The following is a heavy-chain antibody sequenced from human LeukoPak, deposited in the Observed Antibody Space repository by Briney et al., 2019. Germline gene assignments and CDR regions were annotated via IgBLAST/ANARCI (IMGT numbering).Heavy chain of an antibody. J-gene: IGHJ4*02. CDR3: AKGSSGYFFDL. V-gene: IGHV3-23*01. D-gene: IGHD3-22*01. CDR2: ISNDGGGT. CDR1: GFIFNNYG. Sequence: GGSLRLSCAASGFIFNNYGLVWVRQAPGKGLEWVSAISNDGGGTTYADFVKGRFSVSRDNTKNTLFLQMNSLRAEDTALYYCAKGSSGYFFDLWGQGTLVTVSS.